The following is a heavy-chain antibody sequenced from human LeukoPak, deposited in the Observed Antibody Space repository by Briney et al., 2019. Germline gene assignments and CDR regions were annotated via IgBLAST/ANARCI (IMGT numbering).Heavy chain of an antibody. Sequence: TFDDYAMHWVRQAPGKGLEWIGYIYHSGSTYYNPSLKSRVTISVDRSKNQFSLKLSSVTAADTAVYYCARAQTPRDAFDIWGQGTMVTVSS. V-gene: IGHV4-30-2*01. J-gene: IGHJ3*02. D-gene: IGHD2-15*01. CDR2: IYHSGST. CDR1: TFDDYA. CDR3: ARAQTPRDAFDI.